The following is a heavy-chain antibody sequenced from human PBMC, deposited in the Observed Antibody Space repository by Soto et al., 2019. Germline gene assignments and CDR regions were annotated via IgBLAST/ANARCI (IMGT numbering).Heavy chain of an antibody. CDR1: GYTLTELS. D-gene: IGHD5-12*01. CDR3: ARDRDGMATSYYFDY. CDR2: INPNGGRT. J-gene: IGHJ4*02. V-gene: IGHV1-46*01. Sequence: GSVKVSCKVSGYTLTELSMHWVRQAPGKGLEWMGIINPNGGRTSYAQKFQGRVTMTRDTSTSTVYMELSSLRSEDTAVYYCARDRDGMATSYYFDYWGQGTLVTVSS.